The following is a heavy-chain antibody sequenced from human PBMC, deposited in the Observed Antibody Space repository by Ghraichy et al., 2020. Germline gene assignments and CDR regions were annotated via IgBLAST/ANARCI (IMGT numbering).Heavy chain of an antibody. Sequence: GGSLRLSCAASGFTVSSNYMSWVRQAPEKGLEWVSVIYSGGSTYYADSVKGRFTISRDNSKNTLYLQMNSLRAEDTAVYYCARGEGYSSGDWFDPWGQGTLVTVSS. V-gene: IGHV3-53*01. CDR3: ARGEGYSSGDWFDP. CDR2: IYSGGST. J-gene: IGHJ5*02. D-gene: IGHD6-19*01. CDR1: GFTVSSNY.